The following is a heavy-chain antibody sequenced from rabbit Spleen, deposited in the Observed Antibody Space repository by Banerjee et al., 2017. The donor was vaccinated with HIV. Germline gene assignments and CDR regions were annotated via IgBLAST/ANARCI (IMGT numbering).Heavy chain of an antibody. D-gene: IGHD1-1*01. J-gene: IGHJ4*01. CDR1: GIDLSSYG. Sequence: QEHLVESGGGLVQPGEPLKLSCKASGIDLSSYGISWVRQAPGKGLEWIAYIYPGFGLKKYANSVKGRFTISSDNAQNTVFLQMTSLTASDTATYFCARGFPSSSGYYLNLWGQGTLVTVS. V-gene: IGHV1S47*01. CDR2: IYPGFGLK. CDR3: ARGFPSSSGYYLNL.